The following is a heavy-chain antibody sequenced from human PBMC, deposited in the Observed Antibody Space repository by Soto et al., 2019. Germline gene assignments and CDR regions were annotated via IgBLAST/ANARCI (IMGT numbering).Heavy chain of an antibody. V-gene: IGHV1-8*01. CDR2: MNPNSGNT. J-gene: IGHJ6*03. CDR3: ARVGHSSGGRYYYYYMDV. CDR1: GYTFTSYD. D-gene: IGHD6-19*01. Sequence: ASVKVSCKASGYTFTSYDINWVRQATGQGLEWMVWMNPNSGNTGYAQKFQGRVTMTRNTSISTAYMELSSLRSEDTAVYYCARVGHSSGGRYYYYYMDVWGKGTTVTVSS.